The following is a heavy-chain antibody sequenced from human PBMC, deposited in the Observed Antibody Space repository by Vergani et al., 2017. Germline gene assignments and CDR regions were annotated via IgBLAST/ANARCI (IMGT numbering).Heavy chain of an antibody. J-gene: IGHJ6*03. CDR1: GFTFSSYA. CDR3: ARESSYCSSTSCYYYYYYYMDV. D-gene: IGHD2-2*01. Sequence: QVQLVESGGGVVQPGRSLRLSCAASGFTFSSYAMHWVRQAPGKGLEWVAVISYDGSNKYYADSVKGRFTISRDNSKNTLYLQMNSLRAEDTAVYYCARESSYCSSTSCYYYYYYYMDVWGKGTTVTVSS. V-gene: IGHV3-30-3*01. CDR2: ISYDGSNK.